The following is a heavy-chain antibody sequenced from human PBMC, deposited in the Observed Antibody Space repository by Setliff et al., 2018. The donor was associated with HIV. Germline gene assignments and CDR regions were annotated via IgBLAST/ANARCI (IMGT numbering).Heavy chain of an antibody. CDR1: GGSISSYY. Sequence: SETLSLTCTVSGGSISSYYWSWIRQPPGKGLEWIGYIYYSGSTNYNPSLKSRVTISVDTSKNHFSLKLRSVTAADTAVYYCARVRQVSDYGDYDYYFDYWGQGALVTVSS. V-gene: IGHV4-59*01. CDR2: IYYSGST. J-gene: IGHJ4*02. D-gene: IGHD4-17*01. CDR3: ARVRQVSDYGDYDYYFDY.